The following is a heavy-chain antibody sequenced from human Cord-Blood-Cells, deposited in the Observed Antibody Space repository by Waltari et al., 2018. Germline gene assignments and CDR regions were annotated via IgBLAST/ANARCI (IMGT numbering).Heavy chain of an antibody. CDR2: INPNSGGT. D-gene: IGHD6-13*01. Sequence: QVQLVKSGAAVKKPGASVKVSCKASGYTFTGYYMHWVRPAPGQGLEWMGWINPNSGGTNYAQKFQGWVTMTRDTSISTAYMELSRLRSDDTAVYYCARDTYGIAAAGRLFDYWGQGTLVTVSS. CDR1: GYTFTGYY. V-gene: IGHV1-2*04. J-gene: IGHJ4*02. CDR3: ARDTYGIAAAGRLFDY.